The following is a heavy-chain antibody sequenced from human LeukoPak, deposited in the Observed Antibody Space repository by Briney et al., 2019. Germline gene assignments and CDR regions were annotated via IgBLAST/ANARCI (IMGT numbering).Heavy chain of an antibody. CDR3: ARQAACSSISCPLDY. CDR1: GYTFTSYA. Sequence: ASVKVSCKASGYTFTSYAMHWVRQAPGQRLEWMGWITGYNGATNYAQKFQGRVTLTTDTSTSAAYMELRSLRSDDTAVYYCARQAACSSISCPLDYWGQGTLVTVSS. D-gene: IGHD2-2*01. V-gene: IGHV1-3*01. CDR2: ITGYNGAT. J-gene: IGHJ4*02.